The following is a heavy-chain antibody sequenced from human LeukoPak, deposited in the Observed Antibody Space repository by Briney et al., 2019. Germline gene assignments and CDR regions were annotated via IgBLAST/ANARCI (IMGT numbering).Heavy chain of an antibody. CDR2: ISYDGSNK. J-gene: IGHJ4*02. Sequence: PGGSLRLSCAASGFTFSSYAMHWVRQAPGKGLEWVAVISYDGSNKYYADSVKGRFTISRDNSKNTLYLQMNSLRAEDTAVYYCAKVPDIWGQGALVTVSS. V-gene: IGHV3-30*04. CDR1: GFTFSSYA. CDR3: AKVPDI.